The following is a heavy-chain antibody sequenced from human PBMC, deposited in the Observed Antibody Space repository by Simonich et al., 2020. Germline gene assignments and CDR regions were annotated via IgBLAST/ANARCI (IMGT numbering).Heavy chain of an antibody. CDR2: INHSGST. CDR1: GGSFSGYY. V-gene: IGHV4-34*01. J-gene: IGHJ6*03. D-gene: IGHD3-16*01. CDR3: ARVKGGYYYYMDV. Sequence: QVQLQQWGAGLLKPSETLSLTCAVYGGSFSGYYWSWIRQPPGKGLEWIGEINHSGSTNYNPSRKSRVTISVDTSKNQFSLKRSSVTAADTAVYYCARVKGGYYYYMDVWGKGTTVTVSS.